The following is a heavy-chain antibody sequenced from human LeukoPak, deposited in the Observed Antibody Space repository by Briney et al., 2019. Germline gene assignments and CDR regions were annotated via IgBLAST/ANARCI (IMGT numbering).Heavy chain of an antibody. CDR2: ITGSGSAV. D-gene: IGHD5-24*01. Sequence: PGGSLRLSCAASGFTFSGYEMNWVRRAPGKGLEWVSYITGSGSAVFYSDSVKGRFTISRDNAENSLYLQMNSLRAEDTAVYYCARDQTAMANSRAFDIWGQGTTVTVSS. V-gene: IGHV3-48*03. J-gene: IGHJ3*02. CDR3: ARDQTAMANSRAFDI. CDR1: GFTFSGYE.